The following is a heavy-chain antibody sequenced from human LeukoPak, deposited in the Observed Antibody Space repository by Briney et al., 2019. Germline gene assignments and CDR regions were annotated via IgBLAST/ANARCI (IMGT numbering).Heavy chain of an antibody. CDR1: GPSISSSSYY. Sequence: SETLSLTWTVSGPSISSSSYYWGWIRQPPGKGLEWIGSIYYSGSTYYNPSLKSRVTISVNTSNNQFSLRLSSVTAADPAVYYCASHVWFGELCHFDYWGQGTLVTVSS. V-gene: IGHV4-39*01. D-gene: IGHD3-10*01. CDR2: IYYSGST. CDR3: ASHVWFGELCHFDY. J-gene: IGHJ4*02.